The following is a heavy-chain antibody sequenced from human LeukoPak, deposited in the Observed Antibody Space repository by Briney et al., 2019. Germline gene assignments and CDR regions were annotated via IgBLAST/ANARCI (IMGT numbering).Heavy chain of an antibody. D-gene: IGHD4-17*01. CDR2: ITSKSYEGTT. CDR3: STAFYGAPLA. Sequence: GGSLRLSCTASGFTFSTAFMNWVRQAPGKGLEWVARITSKSYEGTTDYTAPVKGRFTNSRDDSKNTLYLQMNSLEIEDTAVYYCSTAFYGAPLAWGQGTLVTVSS. J-gene: IGHJ5*02. CDR1: GFTFSTAF. V-gene: IGHV3-15*01.